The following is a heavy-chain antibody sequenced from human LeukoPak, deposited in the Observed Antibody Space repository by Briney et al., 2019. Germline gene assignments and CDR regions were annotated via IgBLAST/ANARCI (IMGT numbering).Heavy chain of an antibody. Sequence: PSETLSLTCTVSGGSISSSSYYWGWIRQPPGKGLEWIGSIYYSGSTYYNPSLKSRVTITVDTSKNQFSLKLSSVTAADTAVYYCARLLYSSGRFPYFDYWGQGTLVTVSS. CDR3: ARLLYSSGRFPYFDY. J-gene: IGHJ4*02. CDR1: GGSISSSSYY. D-gene: IGHD6-19*01. V-gene: IGHV4-39*01. CDR2: IYYSGST.